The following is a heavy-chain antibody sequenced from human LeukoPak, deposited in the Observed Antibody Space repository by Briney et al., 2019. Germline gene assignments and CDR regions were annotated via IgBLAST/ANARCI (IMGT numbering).Heavy chain of an antibody. CDR1: GGSISSYY. CDR3: ARDSEVDLLATFDI. D-gene: IGHD3-3*02. Sequence: SETLSLTCTVSGGSISSYYWSWIRQPPGKGLEWIGYIYYSGSTNYNLSLKSRVTLSVDTSKNQFSLKLSSVTAADTAVYYCARDSEVDLLATFDIWGQGTMVAVSS. CDR2: IYYSGST. J-gene: IGHJ3*02. V-gene: IGHV4-59*01.